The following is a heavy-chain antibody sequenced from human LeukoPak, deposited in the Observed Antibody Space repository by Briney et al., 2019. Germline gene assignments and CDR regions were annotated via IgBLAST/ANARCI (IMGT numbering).Heavy chain of an antibody. J-gene: IGHJ4*02. D-gene: IGHD5-12*01. CDR1: GFTASSNY. CDR2: ISGSGGST. V-gene: IGHV3-23*01. Sequence: GGSLRLSCAAAGFTASSNYMSWVRQAPGKGLEWVSAISGSGGSTYYADSVKGRFTISRDNSKNTLYLQMNSLRAEDTAVYYCAKDVTPVATTIDYWGQGTLVTVSS. CDR3: AKDVTPVATTIDY.